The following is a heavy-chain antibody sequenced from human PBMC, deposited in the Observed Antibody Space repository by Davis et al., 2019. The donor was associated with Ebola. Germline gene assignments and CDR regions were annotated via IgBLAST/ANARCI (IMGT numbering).Heavy chain of an antibody. D-gene: IGHD7-27*01. CDR1: GFTFSYYS. CDR2: ISSSSSYK. J-gene: IGHJ2*01. V-gene: IGHV3-21*01. CDR3: ARDLGWYFDL. Sequence: PGGSLRLSCAASGFTFSYYSMNWVRQAPGKGLEWVSCISSSSSYKFNADSVRGRFTISRDNAKNSLYLQMNSLRAEDTAVYYCARDLGWYFDLWGRGTLVTVSS.